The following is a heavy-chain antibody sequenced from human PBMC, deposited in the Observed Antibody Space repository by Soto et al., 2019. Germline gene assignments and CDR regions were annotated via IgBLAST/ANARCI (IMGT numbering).Heavy chain of an antibody. CDR1: GFTFSSYS. J-gene: IGHJ5*02. CDR2: ISSSSSTI. D-gene: IGHD4-17*01. Sequence: EVQLVESGGGLVQPGGSLRRSCAASGFTFSSYSMNWVRQAPGKGLGWVSYISSSSSTIYYADSVKGRFTISRDNARNSLYLQMNSLREEDTAVYYCARENYGDYLTGFDPWGQGTLVTVSS. V-gene: IGHV3-48*02. CDR3: ARENYGDYLTGFDP.